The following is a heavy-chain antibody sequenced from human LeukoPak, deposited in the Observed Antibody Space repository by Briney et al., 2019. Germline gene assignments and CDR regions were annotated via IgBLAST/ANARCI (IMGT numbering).Heavy chain of an antibody. Sequence: SETLSLTCTVSGGSISSSSYYWGWIRQPPGKGLEWIGSIYYSGSTYYNPSLKSRVTISVDTSKNQFSLKLSSVTAADTAVYYCARHFRNWNAEGFGYWGQGTLVTVSS. CDR3: ARHFRNWNAEGFGY. CDR2: IYYSGST. J-gene: IGHJ4*02. CDR1: GGSISSSSYY. D-gene: IGHD1-1*01. V-gene: IGHV4-39*01.